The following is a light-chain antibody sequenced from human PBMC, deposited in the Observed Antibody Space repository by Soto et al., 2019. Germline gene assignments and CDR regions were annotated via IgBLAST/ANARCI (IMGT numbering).Light chain of an antibody. V-gene: IGKV3-20*01. CDR3: HQYDNAPFT. Sequence: EIVLTQSPGTLSLSPGERATLSCRASQSLSSNYLAWYQQRPGQSPRLLVYGASSRATGIPDRFSGSGFGTDFALTISRLEPEDSAVYYCHQYDNAPFTFCPGTRVGIK. CDR2: GAS. J-gene: IGKJ3*01. CDR1: QSLSSNY.